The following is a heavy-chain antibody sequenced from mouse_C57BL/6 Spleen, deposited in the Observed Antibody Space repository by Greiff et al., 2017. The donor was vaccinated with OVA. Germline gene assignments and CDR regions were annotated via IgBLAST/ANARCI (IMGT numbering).Heavy chain of an antibody. D-gene: IGHD4-1*01. J-gene: IGHJ2*01. Sequence: DVKLVESGGGLVKPGGSLKLSCAASGFTFSDYGMHWVRQAPEKGLEWVAYISSGSSTIYYADTVKGRFTISRDNAKNTLFLQMTSLRSEDTAMYYCARRTNWDSGFDYWGQGTTLTVSS. V-gene: IGHV5-17*01. CDR1: GFTFSDYG. CDR3: ARRTNWDSGFDY. CDR2: ISSGSSTI.